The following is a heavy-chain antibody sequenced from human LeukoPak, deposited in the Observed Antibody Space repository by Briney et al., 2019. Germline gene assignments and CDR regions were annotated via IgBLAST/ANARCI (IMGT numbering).Heavy chain of an antibody. D-gene: IGHD5-12*01. CDR2: ISGSGDST. J-gene: IGHJ4*02. Sequence: GGSLRLSCAASGFTFSSYAMSWVRQAPGKGLEWVSAISGSGDSTYYADTVKDRFTISRDNSKNTLNLQMNSLRAEDTAVYFCAKAVSPVDVGYWDRGTLVTVSS. CDR3: AKAVSPVDVGY. V-gene: IGHV3-23*01. CDR1: GFTFSSYA.